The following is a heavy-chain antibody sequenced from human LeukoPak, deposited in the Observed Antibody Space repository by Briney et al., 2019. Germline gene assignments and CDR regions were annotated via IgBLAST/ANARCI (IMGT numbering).Heavy chain of an antibody. D-gene: IGHD2-15*01. CDR2: IYYSGST. V-gene: IGHV4-61*08. CDR1: GGSISSGGYY. J-gene: IGHJ5*02. Sequence: PSETLSLTCTVSGGSISSGGYYWSWIRQPPGTGLEWIGYIYYSGSTNYNPSLKSRVTISVDTSKNQFSLKLSSVTAADTAVYYCARRVGVPNNWFDPWGQGTLVTVSS. CDR3: ARRVGVPNNWFDP.